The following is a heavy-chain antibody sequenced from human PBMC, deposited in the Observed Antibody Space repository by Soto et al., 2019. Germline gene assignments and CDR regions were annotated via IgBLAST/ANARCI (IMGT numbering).Heavy chain of an antibody. CDR2: INTYNGNT. J-gene: IGHJ6*02. CDR3: AMVDVYVTPSPQDV. V-gene: IGHV1-18*01. Sequence: QVQLVQSGAEVKNPGASVKVSCKTSGYTFTSYGIGWARQAPVQGLEGMGWINTYNGNTNYAQNLQGRVTLTADTSTSTAYMELRSLRSNDTAIYYCAMVDVYVTPSPQDVWGQGTTVTVSS. CDR1: GYTFTSYG. D-gene: IGHD3-16*01.